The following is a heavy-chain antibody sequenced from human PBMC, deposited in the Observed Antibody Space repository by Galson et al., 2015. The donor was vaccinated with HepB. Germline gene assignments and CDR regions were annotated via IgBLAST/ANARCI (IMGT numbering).Heavy chain of an antibody. CDR1: GFTFSSYA. Sequence: SLRLSCAASGFTFSSYAMSWVRQAPGKGLEWVSAVSGSGGSTYYADSVKGRFTISRDNSKNTLYLQMNSLRAEDTAVYYCAKSAGYSGSYSAYWGQGTLVTVSS. J-gene: IGHJ4*02. CDR2: VSGSGGST. D-gene: IGHD1-26*01. V-gene: IGHV3-23*01. CDR3: AKSAGYSGSYSAY.